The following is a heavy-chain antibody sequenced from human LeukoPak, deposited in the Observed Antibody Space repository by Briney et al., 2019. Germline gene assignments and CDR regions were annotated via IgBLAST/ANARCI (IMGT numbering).Heavy chain of an antibody. CDR1: GFTFSSYG. J-gene: IGHJ4*02. Sequence: GGSLRLSCAASGFTFSSYGMHWVRQAPGKGLEWVAVIWYDASNRDYADSVKGRFTVSRDNSKNIVYLQMNSLRAEDTAVYYCGRMVYFTLDYWGQGALVTVSS. D-gene: IGHD2-8*01. V-gene: IGHV3-33*08. CDR3: GRMVYFTLDY. CDR2: IWYDASNR.